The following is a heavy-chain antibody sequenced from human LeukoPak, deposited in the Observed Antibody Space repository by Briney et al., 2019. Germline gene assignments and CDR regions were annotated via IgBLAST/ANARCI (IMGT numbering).Heavy chain of an antibody. CDR2: IRYDGSNK. CDR3: AKLDDYGDYDGYYYYMDV. CDR1: GFTFSSYG. V-gene: IGHV3-30*02. Sequence: GGSLRLSCAASGFTFSSYGMHWVRQAPGKGLEWVAFIRYDGSNKYYADSVKGRFTISRDNSKNTLYLQMNSLRAEDTAVYYCAKLDDYGDYDGYYYYMDVWGKGTTVTVSS. D-gene: IGHD4-17*01. J-gene: IGHJ6*03.